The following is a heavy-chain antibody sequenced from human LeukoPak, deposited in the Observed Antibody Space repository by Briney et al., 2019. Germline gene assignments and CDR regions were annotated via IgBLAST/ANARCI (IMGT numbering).Heavy chain of an antibody. V-gene: IGHV3-30-3*01. J-gene: IGHJ4*02. Sequence: QTGGSLRLSCAASGFTFSSYAMHWVRQAPGKGLEWVAVISYDGSNKYCADSVKGRFTISRDNSKNTLYLQMNSLRAEDTAVYYCARETAMVTPLFDYWGQGTLVTVSS. CDR2: ISYDGSNK. CDR1: GFTFSSYA. D-gene: IGHD5-18*01. CDR3: ARETAMVTPLFDY.